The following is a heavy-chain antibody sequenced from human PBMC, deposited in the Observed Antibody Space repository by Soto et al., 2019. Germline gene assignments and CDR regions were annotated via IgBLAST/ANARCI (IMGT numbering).Heavy chain of an antibody. CDR1: GFTFSTYW. CDR3: ARDGGWSLFDY. CDR2: TNSDGSDT. V-gene: IGHV3-74*01. J-gene: IGHJ4*02. D-gene: IGHD6-19*01. Sequence: GGSLRLSCAASGFTFSTYWMYWVRQAPGKGLVWVSRTNSDGSDTSYADSVKGRFTISRDNAKNTLYLQMNSLRAEDTAVYYCARDGGWSLFDYWGQGTLVTVSS.